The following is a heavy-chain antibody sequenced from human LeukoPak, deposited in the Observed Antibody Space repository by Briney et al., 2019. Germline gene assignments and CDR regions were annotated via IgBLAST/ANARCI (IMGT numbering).Heavy chain of an antibody. CDR3: ARAREGYCSSTSCYGPEGNTNWFDP. CDR2: INHSGST. CDR1: GGSFSGYY. D-gene: IGHD2-2*01. Sequence: SETLSLTCAVYGGSFSGYYWSWIRQPPGKGLEWIGEINHSGSTNYNPSLKSRVTISVDTSKNQFSLKLSSVTAADTAVYYCARAREGYCSSTSCYGPEGNTNWFDPWGQGTLVTVSS. V-gene: IGHV4-34*01. J-gene: IGHJ5*02.